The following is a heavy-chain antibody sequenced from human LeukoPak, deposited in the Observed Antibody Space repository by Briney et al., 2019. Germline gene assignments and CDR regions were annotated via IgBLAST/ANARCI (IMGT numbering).Heavy chain of an antibody. CDR2: INHSGST. V-gene: IGHV4-34*01. CDR1: GGSFSGYY. J-gene: IGHJ3*02. Sequence: SETLSLTCAVYGGSFSGYYWSWIRQPPGKGLEWIGEINHSGSTNYNPSLKSRVTISVDTSKNQFSLKLSSVTAADTAVYYCATERPSGYEGNAFDIWGQGTMVTVSS. CDR3: ATERPSGYEGNAFDI. D-gene: IGHD5-12*01.